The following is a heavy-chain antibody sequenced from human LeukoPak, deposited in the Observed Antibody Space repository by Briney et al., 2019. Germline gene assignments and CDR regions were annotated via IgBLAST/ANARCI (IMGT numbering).Heavy chain of an antibody. CDR1: GFTFSTYA. D-gene: IGHD6-19*01. V-gene: IGHV3-23*01. Sequence: GGSLRLSCAASGFTFSTYAMSWVRQAPGKGLEWVSAISGSGGSTYYADSVKGRFTISRDNSKNTLYLQMNSLRAEDTAVYYCAKDWIKSSGWTDYWGQGTLVTVSS. CDR2: ISGSGGST. J-gene: IGHJ4*02. CDR3: AKDWIKSSGWTDY.